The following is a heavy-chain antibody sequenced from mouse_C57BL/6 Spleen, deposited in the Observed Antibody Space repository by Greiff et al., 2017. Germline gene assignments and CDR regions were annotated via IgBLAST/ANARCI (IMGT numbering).Heavy chain of an antibody. CDR1: GYSFTDYN. D-gene: IGHD2-4*01. J-gene: IGHJ2*01. CDR3: ARSYYYDGQYYFDY. V-gene: IGHV1-39*01. CDR2: INPNYGPT. Sequence: VQLQQSGPELVKPGASVKISCKASGYSFTDYNMNWVKQSNGKSLEWIGVINPNYGPTSYNQKFKGKATLTVDQSSSTAYMQLNSLTSEDSAVYYCARSYYYDGQYYFDYWGQGTTLTVSS.